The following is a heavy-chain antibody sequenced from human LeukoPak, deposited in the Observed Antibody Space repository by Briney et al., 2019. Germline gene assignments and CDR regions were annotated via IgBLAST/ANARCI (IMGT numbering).Heavy chain of an antibody. CDR2: IYYSGST. CDR1: GGSISSSSYY. D-gene: IGHD4/OR15-4a*01. Sequence: PSETLSLTCTVSGGSISSSSYYWGWIRQPPGKGLEWIGSIYYSGSTYYNPSFKSRVTISVDTSKNQFSLKLSSVTAADTAVYYCARVRDEDAFDIWGQGTMVTVSS. CDR3: ARVRDEDAFDI. J-gene: IGHJ3*02. V-gene: IGHV4-39*01.